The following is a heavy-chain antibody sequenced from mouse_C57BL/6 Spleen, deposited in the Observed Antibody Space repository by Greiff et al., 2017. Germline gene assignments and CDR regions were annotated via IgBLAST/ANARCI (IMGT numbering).Heavy chain of an antibody. CDR2: IYPGDGDT. CDR3: ARSLGTEGYFDY. Sequence: VQLQQSGPELVKPGASVKISCKASGYAFSSSWMNWVKQRPGKGLEWIGRIYPGDGDTNYNGKFKGKATLTADKSSSTAYMQLSSLTSEDSAVYFCARSLGTEGYFDYWGQGTTLTVSS. V-gene: IGHV1-82*01. J-gene: IGHJ2*01. D-gene: IGHD3-1*01. CDR1: GYAFSSSW.